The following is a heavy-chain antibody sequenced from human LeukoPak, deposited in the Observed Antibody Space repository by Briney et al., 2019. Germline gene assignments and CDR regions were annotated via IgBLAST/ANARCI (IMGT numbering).Heavy chain of an antibody. CDR3: AKDRYYYGSGSYPVFDY. J-gene: IGHJ4*02. CDR2: IRYDGSNK. D-gene: IGHD3-10*01. CDR1: GFNFSHYG. Sequence: GGSLRLSCAASGFNFSHYGMHWVRQAPGKGLEWVAFIRYDGSNKYYADTVKGRFTISRDNSKNTLYMQMNSLRVEDTAVYYCAKDRYYYGSGSYPVFDYWGQGTLVTVSS. V-gene: IGHV3-30*02.